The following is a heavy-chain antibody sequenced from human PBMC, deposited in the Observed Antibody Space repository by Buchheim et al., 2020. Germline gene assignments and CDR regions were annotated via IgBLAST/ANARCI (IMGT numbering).Heavy chain of an antibody. Sequence: QVQLQESGPGLVKPSGTLSLTCGVSGGSVSSNNWWSWVRQSPGKGLEWIGEIYYSGSTNYNPSLKSRVTISVDKSKNPLSLRLSSMTAADTAVYYCARDVGARLPGYWGQGTL. CDR1: GGSVSSNNW. V-gene: IGHV4-4*02. CDR2: IYYSGST. J-gene: IGHJ4*02. CDR3: ARDVGARLPGY. D-gene: IGHD1-26*01.